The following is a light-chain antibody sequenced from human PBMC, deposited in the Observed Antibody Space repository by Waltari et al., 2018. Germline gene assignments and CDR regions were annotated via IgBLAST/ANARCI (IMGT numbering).Light chain of an antibody. CDR1: SSNIGTYT. CDR2: SNH. CDR3: AAWDDSLNGLNWV. J-gene: IGLJ3*02. V-gene: IGLV1-44*01. Sequence: QSVLTQPPSASGTPGQRGTISCSGSSSNIGTYTVNWYQHLPGTAPNLLIYSNHQRPSGVPDRFSGSKSGTSASLAISGLQSDDEADYYCAAWDDSLNGLNWVFGGGTKLTVL.